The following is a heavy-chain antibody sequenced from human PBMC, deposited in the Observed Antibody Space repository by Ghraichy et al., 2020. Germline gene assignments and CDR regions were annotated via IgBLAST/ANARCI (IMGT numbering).Heavy chain of an antibody. CDR3: ARSRGSTNVDS. V-gene: IGHV4-61*01. D-gene: IGHD3-10*01. Sequence: SETLSLTCTVSGDSVKSVSDYWTWIRQPPGKGLEWIGYIYYSGNTNYNPSLKSRVTISLDTSKNLFSLKLSSVTAADTAVYYCARSRGSTNVDSWGQGNLVTVYS. J-gene: IGHJ4*02. CDR1: GDSVKSVSDY. CDR2: IYYSGNT.